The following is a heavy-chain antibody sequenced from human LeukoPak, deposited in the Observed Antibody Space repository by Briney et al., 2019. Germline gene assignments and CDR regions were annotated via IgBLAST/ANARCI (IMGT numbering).Heavy chain of an antibody. Sequence: GGSLRLSCAASGFTSSSYGMHWVRQAPGKGLEWVAFIRYDGSNKYYADSVKGRFTISRDNSKNTLYLQMNSLRAEDTAVYYCANVGGTAAKVCPLDYWGQGTLVTVSP. J-gene: IGHJ4*02. CDR3: ANVGGTAAKVCPLDY. D-gene: IGHD2-2*01. CDR2: IRYDGSNK. V-gene: IGHV3-30*02. CDR1: GFTSSSYG.